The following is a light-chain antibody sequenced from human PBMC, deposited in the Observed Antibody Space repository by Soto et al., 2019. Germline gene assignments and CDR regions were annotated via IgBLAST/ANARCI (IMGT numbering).Light chain of an antibody. J-gene: IGLJ2*01. Sequence: QSALTQPDSVSGSPGQSITISCTGTSSDVGSYNLVSWYQQHPGKAPKLMIYEGSKRPSGVSNRFSGSKSGNTASLTISGLQAEDEADDYCCSYAGSVVFGGGTKLTVL. CDR2: EGS. CDR1: SSDVGSYNL. CDR3: CSYAGSVV. V-gene: IGLV2-23*01.